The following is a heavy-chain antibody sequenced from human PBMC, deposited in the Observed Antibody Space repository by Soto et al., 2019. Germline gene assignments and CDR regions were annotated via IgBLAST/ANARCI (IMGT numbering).Heavy chain of an antibody. CDR1: GFTFSSYG. CDR2: IWYDGSNK. V-gene: IGHV3-33*01. CDR3: ARDGRIAVAGDYYYYYGMDV. D-gene: IGHD6-19*01. Sequence: GSLRLSCAASGFTFSSYGMHWVRQAPGKGLEWVAVIWYDGSNKYYADSVKGRFTISRDNSKNTLYLQMNSLRAEDTAVYYCARDGRIAVAGDYYYYYGMDVWGQGTTVTVSS. J-gene: IGHJ6*02.